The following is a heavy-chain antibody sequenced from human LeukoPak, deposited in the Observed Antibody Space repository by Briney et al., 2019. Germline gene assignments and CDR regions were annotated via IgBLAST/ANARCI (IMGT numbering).Heavy chain of an antibody. CDR2: ISSNGGTT. D-gene: IGHD3-22*01. Sequence: QPGGAPRTSSAAPGFPFRSGAMHLVPPAPGKGLGNVSAISSNGGTTHYGNSVKGRFTISRDNSKNTLYLQMGSLRAEDMAVYFCARSSGYGYYFDYWGQGTLVTVSS. V-gene: IGHV3-64*01. CDR1: GFPFRSGA. J-gene: IGHJ4*02. CDR3: ARSSGYGYYFDY.